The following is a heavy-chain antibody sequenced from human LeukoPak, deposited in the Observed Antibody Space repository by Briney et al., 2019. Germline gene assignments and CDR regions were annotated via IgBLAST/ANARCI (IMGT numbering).Heavy chain of an antibody. V-gene: IGHV4-4*07. J-gene: IGHJ3*02. CDR2: IYTSGST. CDR3: ARVLMKRDAFDI. D-gene: IGHD3-9*01. Sequence: SETLSLTCTVSGGSTSSYYWSWIRQPAGKGLEWIGRIYTSGSTNYNPSLKSRVTMSVDTSKNQFSLKLSSVTAADTAVYYCARVLMKRDAFDIWGQGTMVTVSS. CDR1: GGSTSSYY.